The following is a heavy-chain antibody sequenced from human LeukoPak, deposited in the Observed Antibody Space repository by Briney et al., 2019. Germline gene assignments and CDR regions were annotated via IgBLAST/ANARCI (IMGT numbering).Heavy chain of an antibody. V-gene: IGHV4-34*01. CDR3: ARDVLLWFGEFHAFDI. CDR1: GGSFSGYY. Sequence: SETLSLTCAVYGGSFSGYYWSWIRQPPGKGLEWIGEINHSGSTNYNPSLKSRVTISVDTSKNQFSLKLSSVTAADTAVYYCARDVLLWFGEFHAFDIWGQGTMVTVSS. J-gene: IGHJ3*02. D-gene: IGHD3-10*01. CDR2: INHSGST.